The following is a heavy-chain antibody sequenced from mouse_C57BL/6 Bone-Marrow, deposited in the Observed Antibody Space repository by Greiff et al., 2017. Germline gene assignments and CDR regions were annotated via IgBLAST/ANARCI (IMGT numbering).Heavy chain of an antibody. CDR2: ISDGGSYT. CDR3: ARDRVVTTVVATPAWFAY. Sequence: DVKLQESGGGLVKPGGSLKLSCAASGFTFSSYAMSWVRQTPEKRLEWVATISDGGSYTYYPHNVKGRFTFPRDNSKNNLYLQLSHLKSEDTAMYYCARDRVVTTVVATPAWFAYWGQGTLVTVSA. D-gene: IGHD1-1*01. V-gene: IGHV5-4*01. CDR1: GFTFSSYA. J-gene: IGHJ3*01.